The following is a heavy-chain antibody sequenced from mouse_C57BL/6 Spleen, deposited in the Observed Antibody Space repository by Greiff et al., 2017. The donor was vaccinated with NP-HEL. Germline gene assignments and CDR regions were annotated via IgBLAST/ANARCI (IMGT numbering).Heavy chain of an antibody. CDR3: ARQDYYGSRGFDY. D-gene: IGHD1-1*01. CDR1: GYTFTSYW. CDR2: IDPSDSET. J-gene: IGHJ2*01. Sequence: QVQLQQPGAELVRPGSSVKLSCKASGYTFTSYWMHWVKQRPIQGLEWIGNIDPSDSETHYNQKFKDKATLTVDKSSSTAYMQLSSLTSEDSAVYYCARQDYYGSRGFDYWGQGTTLTVSS. V-gene: IGHV1-52*01.